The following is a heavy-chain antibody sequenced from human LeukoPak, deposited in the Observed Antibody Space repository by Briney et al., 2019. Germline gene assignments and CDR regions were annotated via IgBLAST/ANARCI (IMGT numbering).Heavy chain of an antibody. J-gene: IGHJ3*02. CDR1: GYTLTELS. V-gene: IGHV1-24*01. CDR3: ATPYGSGWYLDAFDI. CDR2: FDPEDGET. Sequence: ASVKVSCKVSGYTLTELSMHWVRQAPGKGLEWMGGFDPEDGETIYAQKFQGRVTMTEDTSTDTAYMELSSLRSEDTAVYYCATPYGSGWYLDAFDIWGQGTMVTASS. D-gene: IGHD6-19*01.